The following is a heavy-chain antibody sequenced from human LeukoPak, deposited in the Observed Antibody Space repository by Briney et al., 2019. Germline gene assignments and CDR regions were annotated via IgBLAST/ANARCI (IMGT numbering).Heavy chain of an antibody. V-gene: IGHV4-31*03. J-gene: IGHJ5*02. CDR1: GGSISSSSYY. Sequence: SETLSLTCTVSGGSISSSSYYWGWIRQPPGKGLEWIGYIYYSGSAYYNPSLKSRVTISVDTSKNQFSLKLSSVTAADTAVYYCARGAVDTAMVTFDPWGQGTLVTVSS. D-gene: IGHD5-18*01. CDR2: IYYSGSA. CDR3: ARGAVDTAMVTFDP.